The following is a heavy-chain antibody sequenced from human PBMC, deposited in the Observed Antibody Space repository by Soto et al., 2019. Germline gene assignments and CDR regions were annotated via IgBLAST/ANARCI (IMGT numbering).Heavy chain of an antibody. CDR1: GGTFSSYT. CDR3: ARRAGYCSGGSCPDAFDI. J-gene: IGHJ3*02. V-gene: IGHV1-69*02. Sequence: SVKVSCKASGGTFSSYTISWVRQAPGQGLEWMGRIIPILGIANYAQKFQGRVTITADKSTSTAYMELSSLRSEDTAVYYCARRAGYCSGGSCPDAFDIWGQGTMVTVSS. CDR2: IIPILGIA. D-gene: IGHD2-15*01.